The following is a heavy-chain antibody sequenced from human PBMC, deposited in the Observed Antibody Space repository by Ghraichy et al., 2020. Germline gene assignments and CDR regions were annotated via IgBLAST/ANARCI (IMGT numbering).Heavy chain of an antibody. V-gene: IGHV4-34*01. CDR1: GGSFSGYY. Sequence: SETLSLTCAVYGGSFSGYYWSWIRQPPGKGLEWIGEINHSGSTNYNPSLKSRVTISVDTSKNQFSLKLSSVTAADTAVYYCARSSTMVRGVTPRQRSDYWGQGTLVTVSS. CDR2: INHSGST. J-gene: IGHJ4*02. CDR3: ARSSTMVRGVTPRQRSDY. D-gene: IGHD3-10*01.